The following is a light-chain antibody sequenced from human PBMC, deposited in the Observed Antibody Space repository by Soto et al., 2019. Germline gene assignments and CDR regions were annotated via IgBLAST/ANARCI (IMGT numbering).Light chain of an antibody. CDR2: DTS. V-gene: IGKV3-11*01. Sequence: EIVLTQSPAILSLSPGERATLSCRARESVSSHLAWYQQKPGQAPRLLMYDTSNRATGIPARFSGSGSGTDFTLTISSLEPEDFAVYYCQQRVNWPLTFGGGTKVEIK. CDR1: ESVSSH. J-gene: IGKJ4*01. CDR3: QQRVNWPLT.